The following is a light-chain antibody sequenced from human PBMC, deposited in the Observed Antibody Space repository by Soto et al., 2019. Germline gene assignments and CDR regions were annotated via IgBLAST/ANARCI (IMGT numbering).Light chain of an antibody. CDR2: GAS. Sequence: EIVLTQSPGTLSLSPGERATLSCRASQSVSSSYLAWYQQKPGQAPRLLIYGASSRATGIPDRFSGGGSGTDFTLTISRLEPEDFAVYYCHQYGSSPLYTFGQGTKLEIK. V-gene: IGKV3-20*01. CDR1: QSVSSSY. J-gene: IGKJ2*01. CDR3: HQYGSSPLYT.